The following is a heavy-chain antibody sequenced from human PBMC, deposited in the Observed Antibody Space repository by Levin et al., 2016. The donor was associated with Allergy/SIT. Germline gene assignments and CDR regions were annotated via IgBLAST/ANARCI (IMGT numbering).Heavy chain of an antibody. D-gene: IGHD6-13*01. V-gene: IGHV4-34*01. J-gene: IGHJ4*02. CDR3: ARALTLHPRIAAAGRGLGY. CDR1: GGSFSGYY. Sequence: SETLSLTCAVYGGSFSGYYWSWIRQPPGKGLEWIGEINHSGSTNYNPSLKSRVTISVDTSKNQFSLKLSSVTAADTAVYYCARALTLHPRIAAAGRGLGYWGQGTLVTVSS. CDR2: INHSGST.